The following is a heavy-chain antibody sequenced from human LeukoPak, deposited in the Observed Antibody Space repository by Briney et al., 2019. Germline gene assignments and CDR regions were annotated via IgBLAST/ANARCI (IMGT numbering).Heavy chain of an antibody. Sequence: PGGSLRLPCLVSGFSFSDYAMSWVRRAPGKGLEWVSAITGSGQTKYYTDSVKGRFTMSRDNSKNTLYLQMNSLRDEDTAEYFCAKESLVVIESYFDNWGQGTLVLVSS. CDR1: GFSFSDYA. CDR3: AKESLVVIESYFDN. V-gene: IGHV3-23*01. CDR2: ITGSGQTK. J-gene: IGHJ4*02. D-gene: IGHD3-22*01.